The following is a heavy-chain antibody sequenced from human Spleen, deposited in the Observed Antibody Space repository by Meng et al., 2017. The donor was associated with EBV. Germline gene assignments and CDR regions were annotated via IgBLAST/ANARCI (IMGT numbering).Heavy chain of an antibody. CDR1: RGCITSGDW. CDR2: IHHSGGT. D-gene: IGHD2-15*01. V-gene: IGHV4-4*02. CDR3: ARAGYHRPASEY. J-gene: IGHJ4*02. Sequence: HVQRRESGPVLLWPLGTLSFTGAVSRGCITSGDWWSWVRQSAGKGLEWIGEIHHSGGTSYKPSLKSRVTISLDMSKDQFSLRLSSVTAADTAVYYCARAGYHRPASEYWGQGTLVTVSS.